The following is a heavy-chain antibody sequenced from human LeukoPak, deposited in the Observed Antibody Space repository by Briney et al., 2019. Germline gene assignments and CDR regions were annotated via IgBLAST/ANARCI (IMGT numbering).Heavy chain of an antibody. CDR2: IYYSGST. V-gene: IGHV4-39*01. Sequence: SETLSLTCTVSGGSISSSSYYWGWIRQPPGKGLEWIGSIYYSGSTYYNPSLKSRVTISVDTSKNQFSLKLSSVTAADTAVYYCARQPYSSSFSNFDYWGQGTLVTVSS. J-gene: IGHJ4*01. CDR1: GGSISSSSYY. CDR3: ARQPYSSSFSNFDY. D-gene: IGHD6-13*01.